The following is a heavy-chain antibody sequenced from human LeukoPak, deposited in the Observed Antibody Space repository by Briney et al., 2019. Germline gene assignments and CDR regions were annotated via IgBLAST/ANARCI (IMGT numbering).Heavy chain of an antibody. CDR2: INPNSGGT. J-gene: IGHJ5*02. V-gene: IGHV1-2*02. D-gene: IGHD6-6*01. CDR3: ARWVAARNWFDP. CDR1: GYTFTGYY. Sequence: ASVKVSCKASGYTFTGYYMHWVRQAPGQGLEWMGWINPNSGGTNYAQKFQGRVTMTRDTSISTAYMGLSRLRSDDTAVYYCARWVAARNWFDPWGQGTLVTVSS.